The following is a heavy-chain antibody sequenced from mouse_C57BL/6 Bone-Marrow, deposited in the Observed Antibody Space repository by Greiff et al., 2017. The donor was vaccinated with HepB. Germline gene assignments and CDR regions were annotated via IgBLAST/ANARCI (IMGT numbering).Heavy chain of an antibody. CDR2: ISSGSSTI. V-gene: IGHV5-17*01. CDR3: ARPNHDY. Sequence: EVQRVESGGGLVKPGGSLKLSCAASGFTFSDYGMHWVRQAPEKGLEWVAYISSGSSTINYADTVKGRFTITRDKAKNTLYMQMTSLRSEDSAMYYCARPNHDYWGQGTTLTVSS. CDR1: GFTFSDYG. J-gene: IGHJ2*01.